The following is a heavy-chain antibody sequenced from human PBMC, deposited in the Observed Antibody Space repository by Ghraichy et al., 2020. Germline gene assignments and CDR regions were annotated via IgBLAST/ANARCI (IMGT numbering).Heavy chain of an antibody. V-gene: IGHV4-59*01. CDR2: IYYSGSA. CDR3: ARGGSYWVY. Sequence: SETLSLTCTVSGGSISNYYWSWIRQPPGKGLEWIGHIYYSGSASYNPSLKSRVTISVDTSKNQFSLKLNSVTAADTAVYYCARGGSYWVYWGQGTLVTVSS. J-gene: IGHJ4*02. CDR1: GGSISNYY. D-gene: IGHD1-26*01.